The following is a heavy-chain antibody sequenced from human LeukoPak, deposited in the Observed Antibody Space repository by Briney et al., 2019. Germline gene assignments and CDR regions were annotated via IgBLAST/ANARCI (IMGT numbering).Heavy chain of an antibody. CDR1: GYTFGTYG. V-gene: IGHV1-18*01. J-gene: IGHJ4*02. CDR3: ARDPPHSSGPNSPCFEY. Sequence: ASVKFSCKASGYTFGTYGISWVRQGPGQGLEWMGWISPYNDNTEYAQKFQGRVTMTTDTSTSTAYMELRSLRSDDTAVYYCARDPPHSSGPNSPCFEYWGQGTLVTVSS. D-gene: IGHD6-19*01. CDR2: ISPYNDNT.